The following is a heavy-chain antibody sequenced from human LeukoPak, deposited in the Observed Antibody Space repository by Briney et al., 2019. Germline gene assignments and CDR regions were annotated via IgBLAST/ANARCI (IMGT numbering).Heavy chain of an antibody. CDR2: ISWNSGSI. D-gene: IGHD1-26*01. J-gene: IGHJ4*02. CDR1: GFTFDDYA. CDR3: AKDAGPYGSGSYDY. Sequence: GGSLRLSXAASGFTFDDYAMHWVRQAPGKGLEWVSGISWNSGSIGYADSVKGRFTISRDNAKNSLYLQMNSLRAEDMALYYCAKDAGPYGSGSYDYWGQGTLVTVSS. V-gene: IGHV3-9*03.